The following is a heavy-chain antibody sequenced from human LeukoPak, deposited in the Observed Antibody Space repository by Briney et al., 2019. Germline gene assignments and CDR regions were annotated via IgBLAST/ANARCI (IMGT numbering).Heavy chain of an antibody. Sequence: GGSLRLSCAASGFTFSSYAMSWVRQAAGKGLEWVSAISGSGGSTYYADSVKGRFTISRDNSKNTLYLQMNSLRAEDTAVYYCAKDRYSSSWYPEYFQHWGQGTLVTVSS. V-gene: IGHV3-23*01. J-gene: IGHJ1*01. D-gene: IGHD6-13*01. CDR3: AKDRYSSSWYPEYFQH. CDR2: ISGSGGST. CDR1: GFTFSSYA.